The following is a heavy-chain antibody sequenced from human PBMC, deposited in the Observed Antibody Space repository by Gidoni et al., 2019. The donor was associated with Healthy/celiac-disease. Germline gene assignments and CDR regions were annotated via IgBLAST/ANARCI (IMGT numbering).Heavy chain of an antibody. CDR2: MSSSSSYT. D-gene: IGHD1-26*01. V-gene: IGHV3-11*06. CDR3: ARESIVGATEDYYGMDV. J-gene: IGHJ6*02. CDR1: GFTFSDYY. Sequence: QVQLVASGGGLVTPGGSLRLSCAASGFTFSDYYMSWIRQAPGKGLEWVSYMSSSSSYTNYADSVKGRFTISRDNAKNSLYLQMNSLRAEDTAVYYCARESIVGATEDYYGMDVWGQGTTVTVSS.